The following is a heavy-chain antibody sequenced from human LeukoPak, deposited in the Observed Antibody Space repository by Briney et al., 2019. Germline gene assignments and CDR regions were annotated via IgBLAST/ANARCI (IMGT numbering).Heavy chain of an antibody. J-gene: IGHJ3*02. D-gene: IGHD3-3*01. V-gene: IGHV4-59*08. CDR3: ARITDRTIFGEIMHGFDI. Sequence: SETLSLTCTVSGGSISSYYWSWIRQPPGKGLEWIGYIYYSGSTNYNPSLKSRVSISVDTSKNQFSLKLSSVTAAGTAVYYCARITDRTIFGEIMHGFDIWGQGTPVTVSS. CDR1: GGSISSYY. CDR2: IYYSGST.